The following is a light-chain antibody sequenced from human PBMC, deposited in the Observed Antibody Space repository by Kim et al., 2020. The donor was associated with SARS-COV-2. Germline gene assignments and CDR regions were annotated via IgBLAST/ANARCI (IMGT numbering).Light chain of an antibody. CDR2: DAS. CDR1: QSVSIY. Sequence: EIVLTQSPATLSLSLGERATLSCRASQSVSIYLAWYQQKPGQAPRLLISDASNRATGIPARFSGSGSGTDFTLTINSLEPEDFAVYYCQQRYSWPLTFGGGTKLEIK. V-gene: IGKV3-11*01. J-gene: IGKJ4*01. CDR3: QQRYSWPLT.